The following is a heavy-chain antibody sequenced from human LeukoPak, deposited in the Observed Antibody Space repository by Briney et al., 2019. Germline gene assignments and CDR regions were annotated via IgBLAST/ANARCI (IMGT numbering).Heavy chain of an antibody. CDR2: IKQDGGEK. D-gene: IGHD2/OR15-2a*01. V-gene: IGHV3-7*05. J-gene: IGHJ4*02. Sequence: GGSLRLSCGASGFTFSNYWMSWVRQAPGKGLEWVASIKQDGGEKYYVDSVKGRFTISRDNAKNSLSLQMNSLRAEDTAVYYCARAVSKLFVIGNSFDYWGQGTLVTVSS. CDR3: ARAVSKLFVIGNSFDY. CDR1: GFTFSNYW.